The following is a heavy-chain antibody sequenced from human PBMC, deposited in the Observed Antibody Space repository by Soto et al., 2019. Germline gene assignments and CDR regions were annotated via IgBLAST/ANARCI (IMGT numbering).Heavy chain of an antibody. V-gene: IGHV3-33*01. CDR3: ARDLPQRAAEN. CDR2: IWYDGSNK. J-gene: IGHJ4*02. CDR1: GFTFSSYG. Sequence: GGSLRLSCAASGFTFSSYGMHWVRQAPGKGLEWVAVIWYDGSNKYYADSVKGRFTISRDNSKNTLYLQMNSLRAEDTAVYYCARDLPQRAAENWGQGTLVTVSS. D-gene: IGHD6-13*01.